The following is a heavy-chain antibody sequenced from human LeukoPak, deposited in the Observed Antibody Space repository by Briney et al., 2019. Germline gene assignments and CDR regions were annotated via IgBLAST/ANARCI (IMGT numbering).Heavy chain of an antibody. CDR2: ISGSGTRT. J-gene: IGHJ4*02. CDR3: ARGGQTPSIRLYYFDS. CDR1: GFTFTNYA. D-gene: IGHD4/OR15-4a*01. V-gene: IGHV3-23*01. Sequence: GGSLRLSCAASGFTFTNYAMSWVRQAPGKGLEWVSAISGSGTRTYYADSVKGRFTISRDNSKNTLYLQMNRLRAEDTAVYYCARGGQTPSIRLYYFDSWGQGTLVTVSS.